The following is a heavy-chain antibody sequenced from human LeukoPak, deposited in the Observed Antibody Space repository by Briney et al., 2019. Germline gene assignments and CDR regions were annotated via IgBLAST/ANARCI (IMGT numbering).Heavy chain of an antibody. Sequence: SETLSLTCAVYGGSFSGYYWSWVRQPPGKGLEWIGRIFHTGTTDYKTSLKGRVTISVDKSKNQFSLKLTSVTAADTAVYYCARLTPTTLSLYYYYMDVWGKGTTVTASS. V-gene: IGHV4-34*12. CDR1: GGSFSGYY. J-gene: IGHJ6*03. CDR3: ARLTPTTLSLYYYYMDV. CDR2: IFHTGTT. D-gene: IGHD2/OR15-2a*01.